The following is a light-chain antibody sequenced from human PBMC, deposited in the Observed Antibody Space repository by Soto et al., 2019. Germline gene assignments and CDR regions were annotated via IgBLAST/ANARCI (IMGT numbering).Light chain of an antibody. J-gene: IGKJ5*01. CDR3: QQRNVWPPVT. V-gene: IGKV3-11*01. CDR2: DAY. Sequence: EIVMTQSPATLSVSPGERATLSCRASQGIGSTLAWYQQKPGQTPRLLIYDAYIRATGVPARFSGSGSGTDFTLTISSLEPEDSAVYYCQQRNVWPPVTFGQGTRLEIK. CDR1: QGIGST.